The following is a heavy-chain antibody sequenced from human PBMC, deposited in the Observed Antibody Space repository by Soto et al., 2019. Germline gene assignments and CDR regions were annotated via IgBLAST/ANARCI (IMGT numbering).Heavy chain of an antibody. CDR1: GFTLSSYG. Sequence: PGGSLRLSCAASGFTLSSYGMHWVRQAPGKGLEWVAVISYDGSNKYYADSVKGRFTISRDNSKNTLYLQMNSLRAEDTAVYYCAKDHDDYIWGSYRYRLDYWGKGTLVTVSS. J-gene: IGHJ4*02. CDR2: ISYDGSNK. D-gene: IGHD3-16*02. CDR3: AKDHDDYIWGSYRYRLDY. V-gene: IGHV3-30*18.